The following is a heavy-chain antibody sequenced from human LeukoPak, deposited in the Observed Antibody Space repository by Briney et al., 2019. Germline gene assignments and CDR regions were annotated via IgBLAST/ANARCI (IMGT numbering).Heavy chain of an antibody. Sequence: PSETLSLTCTVSGGSISSYYWSWIRQPAGKGLEWIGRIYTSGSTNYNPSLKSRVTMSVDTSKNQFSLKLSSVTAADTAVYYCAREQWLVHDYYYYYMDVWGKGTTVTVSS. CDR3: AREQWLVHDYYYYYMDV. CDR1: GGSISSYY. CDR2: IYTSGST. J-gene: IGHJ6*03. D-gene: IGHD6-19*01. V-gene: IGHV4-4*07.